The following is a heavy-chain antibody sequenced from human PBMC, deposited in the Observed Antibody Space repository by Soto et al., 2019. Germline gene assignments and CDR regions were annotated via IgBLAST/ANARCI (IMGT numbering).Heavy chain of an antibody. V-gene: IGHV2-70*11. CDR2: IDWDDDK. J-gene: IGHJ2*01. CDR1: GFSLSTSGVC. CDR3: ARIQVVAGAYFDL. Sequence: SGPTLLNPTQTLTRTFTFSGFSLSTSGVCVSWIRQPPGKALEWLARIDWDDDKYYSTSLKTRLTISKDTSKNQVVLTMTNMDPVDTATYYCARIQVVAGAYFDLWGRGTLVTVSS. D-gene: IGHD2-15*01.